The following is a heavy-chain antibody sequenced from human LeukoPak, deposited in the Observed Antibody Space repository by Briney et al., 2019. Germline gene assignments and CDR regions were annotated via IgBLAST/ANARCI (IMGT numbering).Heavy chain of an antibody. CDR3: AIIFGVVIDKDYFDY. CDR2: INTNTGNP. Sequence: APVKVSCKASGYTFTSYAMNWVRQAPGQGLEWMGWINTNTGNPTYAQGFTGRFVFSLDTSVSTAYLQISSLKAEDTAVYYCAIIFGVVIDKDYFDYWGQGTLVTVSS. V-gene: IGHV7-4-1*02. D-gene: IGHD3-3*01. CDR1: GYTFTSYA. J-gene: IGHJ4*02.